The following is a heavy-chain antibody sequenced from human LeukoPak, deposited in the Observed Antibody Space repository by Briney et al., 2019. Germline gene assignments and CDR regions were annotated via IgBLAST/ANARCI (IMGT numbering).Heavy chain of an antibody. CDR1: GFTFSSYA. V-gene: IGHV3-23*01. D-gene: IGHD2-15*01. Sequence: PGGSLRLSCAASGFTFSSYAMSWVRQAPGKGLEWVSAISGSGGSTYYADSVKGRFTISRDNSKNTLYLQMNSLRAEDTAVYYCAKDSRFVVVVAATEDYWGQGTLVTVSS. J-gene: IGHJ4*02. CDR3: AKDSRFVVVVAATEDY. CDR2: ISGSGGST.